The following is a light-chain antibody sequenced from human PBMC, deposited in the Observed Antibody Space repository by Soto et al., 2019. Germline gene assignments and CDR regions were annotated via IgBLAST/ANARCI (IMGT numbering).Light chain of an antibody. Sequence: QSVLTQPSSLSGSPGQSITISCTGTSSDVGAYNYVSWYQQHPGKAPKLMIYDVSHRPSGVSHRFSGSKSGNTASLTISGLQAEDEADYYCGSYTTSSNYVFGTGTKVTVL. CDR2: DVS. CDR3: GSYTTSSNYV. J-gene: IGLJ1*01. V-gene: IGLV2-14*01. CDR1: SSDVGAYNY.